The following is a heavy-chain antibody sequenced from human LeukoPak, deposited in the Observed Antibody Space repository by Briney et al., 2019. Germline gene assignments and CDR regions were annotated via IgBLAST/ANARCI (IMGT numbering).Heavy chain of an antibody. J-gene: IGHJ6*02. D-gene: IGHD3-16*02. CDR1: GGSISSGGYY. V-gene: IGHV4-30-2*01. CDR3: ARGRYYDYVWGSYRPGRYGMDV. Sequence: SQTLSLTCTVSGGSISSGGYYWSWIRQPPGKGLEWIGEINHSGSTNYNSSLKSRVTISVDTSKNQLSLKLSSVTAADTAVYYCARGRYYDYVWGSYRPGRYGMDVWGQGTTVTVSS. CDR2: INHSGST.